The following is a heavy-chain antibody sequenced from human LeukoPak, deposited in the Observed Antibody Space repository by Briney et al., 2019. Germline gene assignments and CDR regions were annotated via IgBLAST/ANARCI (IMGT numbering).Heavy chain of an antibody. CDR1: GFTFSSYE. Sequence: GGSLRLSCAASGFTFSSYEMNWVRQAPGKGLEWVSVIYSGGSTYYADSVKGRFTISRDNSKNTLYLQMNSLRAEDTAVYYCAGTYYYDKGAFDIWGQGTMVTVSS. V-gene: IGHV3-53*01. CDR2: IYSGGST. CDR3: AGTYYYDKGAFDI. J-gene: IGHJ3*02. D-gene: IGHD3-22*01.